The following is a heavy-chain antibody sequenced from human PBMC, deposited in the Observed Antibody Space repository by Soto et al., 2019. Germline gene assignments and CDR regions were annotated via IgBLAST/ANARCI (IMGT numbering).Heavy chain of an antibody. D-gene: IGHD3-22*01. J-gene: IGHJ3*02. CDR2: IVVGSGNT. V-gene: IGHV1-58*01. Sequence: GASVKVSCKASGFTFTSSAVQWVRQARGQRLEWIGWIVVGSGNTNYAQKFQERVTITRDMSTSTAYMELSSPRSEDTAVYYCAAGDSSGYTPDAFDIWGQGTMVTVSS. CDR3: AAGDSSGYTPDAFDI. CDR1: GFTFTSSA.